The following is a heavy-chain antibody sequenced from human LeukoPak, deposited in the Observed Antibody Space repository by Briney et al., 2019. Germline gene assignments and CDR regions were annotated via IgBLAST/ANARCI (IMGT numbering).Heavy chain of an antibody. CDR2: INPSGGST. CDR1: RYTCTRYY. J-gene: IGHJ4*02. D-gene: IGHD1-26*01. V-gene: IGHV1-46*01. Sequence: ASVNVSFKASRYTCTRYYKHWVPDAPAHALEWMGIINPSGGSTKYPQRFQSRVTMTRDTSTSTLCIQISRLRSEDTSVNYCARDLVGATNYWGQGTLVTVSS. CDR3: ARDLVGATNY.